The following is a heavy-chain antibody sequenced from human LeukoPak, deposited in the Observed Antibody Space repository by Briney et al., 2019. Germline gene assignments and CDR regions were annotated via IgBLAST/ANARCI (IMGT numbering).Heavy chain of an antibody. CDR2: ISYDGSNK. Sequence: GGSLRLSCAASGFTFSSYGMHWVRQAPGKGLEWVTVISYDGSNKYYADSVRGRFTISRDNSKNTLYLQMNSLRAEDTAVYYCAQGGSEIYYFYHGMDVWGRGTTVTVSS. CDR3: AQGGSEIYYFYHGMDV. CDR1: GFTFSSYG. J-gene: IGHJ6*02. D-gene: IGHD3-10*01. V-gene: IGHV3-30*18.